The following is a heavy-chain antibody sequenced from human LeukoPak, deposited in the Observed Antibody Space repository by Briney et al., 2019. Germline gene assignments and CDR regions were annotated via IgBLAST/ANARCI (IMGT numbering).Heavy chain of an antibody. CDR3: ARSVTPQYFQH. CDR2: INTNTGNP. CDR1: GYTFTSYG. D-gene: IGHD4-17*01. Sequence: ASVKVSCKASGYTFTSYGLNWVRQAPGQGLEWMGWINTNTGNPTYAQGFTGRFVFSLDTSVSTAYLQISSLKAEDTAVYYCARSVTPQYFQHWGQGTLVTVSS. J-gene: IGHJ1*01. V-gene: IGHV7-4-1*02.